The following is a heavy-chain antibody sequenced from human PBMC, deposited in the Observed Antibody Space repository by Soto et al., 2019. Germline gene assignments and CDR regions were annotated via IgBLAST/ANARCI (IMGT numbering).Heavy chain of an antibody. CDR2: IRDYNRNT. V-gene: IGHV1-18*01. Sequence: ASVKVSCKASGYTFDSYGSSWVRQAPGQGLEWMGWIRDYNRNTNYAQNVQGRVSMTTDTFTSTAYLELRSLRSDDTAVYYCARLQHIVGRPFDSWGQGTLVAVSP. D-gene: IGHD6-13*01. CDR3: ARLQHIVGRPFDS. CDR1: GYTFDSYG. J-gene: IGHJ4*02.